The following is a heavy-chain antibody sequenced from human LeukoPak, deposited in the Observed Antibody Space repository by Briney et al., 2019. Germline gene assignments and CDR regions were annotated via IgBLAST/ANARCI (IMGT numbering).Heavy chain of an antibody. D-gene: IGHD1-14*01. J-gene: IGHJ4*02. CDR3: ARGVEPLAANTLAY. V-gene: IGHV3-53*01. CDR2: LYSDGNT. Sequence: TGGSLRLSCAASGFTVITNYMTWVRQAPAKGLEWVSVLYSDGNTKYADSVQGRFTISRDNSKNTLYLEMNSLSPDDTAVYYCARGVEPLAANTLAYWGQGTLVTVSS. CDR1: GFTVITNY.